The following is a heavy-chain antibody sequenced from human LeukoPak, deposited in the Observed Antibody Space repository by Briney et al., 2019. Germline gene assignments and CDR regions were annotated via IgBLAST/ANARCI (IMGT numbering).Heavy chain of an antibody. CDR2: IYSGGST. Sequence: GGSLRLSCAASGVTVSSHYMSWVRQAPGKGLEWVSVIYSGGSTYYADSVKGRFTISRDSSKNTPYLQMNSLRAEDTAVYYCVISPNTYYFDYWGQGTLVTVSS. V-gene: IGHV3-53*01. CDR1: GVTVSSHY. J-gene: IGHJ4*02. D-gene: IGHD2-2*02. CDR3: VISPNTYYFDY.